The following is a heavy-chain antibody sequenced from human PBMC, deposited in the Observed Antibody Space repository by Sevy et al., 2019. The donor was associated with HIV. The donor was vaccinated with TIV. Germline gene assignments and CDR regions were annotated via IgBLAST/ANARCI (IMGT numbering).Heavy chain of an antibody. J-gene: IGHJ4*02. Sequence: GGSLRLSCAASVFSFSTYWMTWVRQAPGKGLEWVATMNQDGTERDYVDSVKGRFTISRDNTKTSLFLQMNSLSAEDTGVYYCVREGLGGFSYSLDCWGQGTLVTVSS. CDR3: VREGLGGFSYSLDC. V-gene: IGHV3-7*01. CDR2: MNQDGTER. D-gene: IGHD3-16*01. CDR1: VFSFSTYW.